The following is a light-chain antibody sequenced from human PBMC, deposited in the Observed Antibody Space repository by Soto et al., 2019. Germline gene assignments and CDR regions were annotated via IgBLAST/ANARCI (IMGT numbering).Light chain of an antibody. J-gene: IGKJ1*01. Sequence: DIQMTQSPSTLSASVGDKVTITGRASQSVSNWLAWYQQKPGKAPNLLIYKASNLQSGVPSRFSGRGSGTEFTLTISTLQPDDIATYYCQQYNSYSWTFGQGTKVEIK. CDR1: QSVSNW. V-gene: IGKV1-5*03. CDR3: QQYNSYSWT. CDR2: KAS.